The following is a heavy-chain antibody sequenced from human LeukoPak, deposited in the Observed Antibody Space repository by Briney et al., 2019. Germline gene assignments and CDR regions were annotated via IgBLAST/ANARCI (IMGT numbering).Heavy chain of an antibody. CDR2: ISFIIST. Sequence: GGSLRLSCAASGFTFSSFGVNWVRQGPGKGLGWVSGISFIISTWSADSVKGRFTISRDNSKNTVYLQMNSLRDDDTAVYYCAKGTSSLNYDAFDIWGQGTLVTVSS. CDR1: GFTFSSFG. J-gene: IGHJ3*02. D-gene: IGHD6-19*01. V-gene: IGHV3-23*01. CDR3: AKGTSSLNYDAFDI.